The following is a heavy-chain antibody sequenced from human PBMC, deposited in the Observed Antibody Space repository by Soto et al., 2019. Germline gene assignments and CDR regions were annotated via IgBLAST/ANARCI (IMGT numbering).Heavy chain of an antibody. CDR3: AKGADYGDYVFDY. CDR2: ISYDGSNK. CDR1: GFTFSSYG. J-gene: IGHJ4*02. Sequence: GGSLRLSCAASGFTFSSYGMHWVRQAPGKGLEWVAVISYDGSNKYYADSVKGRFTISRDNSKNTLYLQMNSLRAEDTAVYYCAKGADYGDYVFDYWGQGTLVTVSS. V-gene: IGHV3-30*18. D-gene: IGHD4-17*01.